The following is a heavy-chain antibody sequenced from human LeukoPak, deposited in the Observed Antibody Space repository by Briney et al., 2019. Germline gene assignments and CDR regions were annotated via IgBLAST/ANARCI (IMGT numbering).Heavy chain of an antibody. CDR3: ARAAYDSNGFTANHDY. Sequence: QPGGSLRLSCAASGFIVSSSYMSWVRQAPGKGLEWVSVLYSDATTYYADSVKGRFTFSRDNSKNTLYLQMNNLRAEDTAVYYCARAAYDSNGFTANHDYWGQGTLVTVSS. CDR1: GFIVSSSY. V-gene: IGHV3-53*01. J-gene: IGHJ4*02. CDR2: LYSDATT. D-gene: IGHD3-22*01.